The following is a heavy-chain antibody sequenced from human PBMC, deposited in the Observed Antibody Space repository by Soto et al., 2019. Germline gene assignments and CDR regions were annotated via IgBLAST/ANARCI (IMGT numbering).Heavy chain of an antibody. J-gene: IGHJ4*02. CDR2: MNPNSGNT. CDR3: ARGRRGDLVDY. CDR1: GGTFSSYT. Sequence: ASVKVSCKASGGTFSSYTISWVRQAPGQGPEWMGWMNPNSGNTGYAQKFQGRVTMTRNTSISTAYMELSSLRSEDTAVYYCARGRRGDLVDYWGQGTLVTVSS. V-gene: IGHV1-8*02. D-gene: IGHD4-17*01.